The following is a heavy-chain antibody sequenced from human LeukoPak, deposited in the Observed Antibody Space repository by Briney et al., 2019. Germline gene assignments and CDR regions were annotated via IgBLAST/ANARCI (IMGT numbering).Heavy chain of an antibody. CDR2: IGSRSTSI. V-gene: IGHV3-21*01. CDR3: ARESSESFDI. J-gene: IGHJ3*02. D-gene: IGHD6-25*01. Sequence: GGSLRLSCAASGFAFTSHSMNWVRQAPGKGLEWVSSIGSRSTSIYYADSVKGRFTISRDNAKNSLYLQMNSLRAEDTAVYYCARESSESFDIWGQGTMVTVSS. CDR1: GFAFTSHS.